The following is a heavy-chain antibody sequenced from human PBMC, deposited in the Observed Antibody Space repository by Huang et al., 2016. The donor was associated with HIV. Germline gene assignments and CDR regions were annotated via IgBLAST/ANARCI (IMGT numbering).Heavy chain of an antibody. V-gene: IGHV4-39*02. CDR3: ARLPGSITMIRGVITDPY. Sequence: QLQLQESGPGLVKPSETLSLTCTVSGGSIRSDNYYWGWIRQPPGKGLEWIESIYYSGSTYYNPSLKRRVTITVDTSKNHFSLRMRSVTAADTAVYYCARLPGSITMIRGVITDPYWGQGTLVTVSS. CDR1: GGSIRSDNYY. CDR2: IYYSGST. J-gene: IGHJ4*02. D-gene: IGHD3-10*01.